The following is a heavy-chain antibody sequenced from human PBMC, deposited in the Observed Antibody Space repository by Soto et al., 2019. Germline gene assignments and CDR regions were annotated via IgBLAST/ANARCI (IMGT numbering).Heavy chain of an antibody. D-gene: IGHD3-10*01. V-gene: IGHV5-51*01. CDR3: ARNRLRQYYYGMDV. J-gene: IGHJ6*02. CDR2: IYPGDSDT. CDR1: GYSFANYC. Sequence: GESLKISCDGSGYSFANYCIALVLQMPGKGLEWVGVIYPGDSDTRYSPSFRGQVTISADKSISHVYLQWSSLKASDTAMYYCARNRLRQYYYGMDVWGQGTTVTVSS.